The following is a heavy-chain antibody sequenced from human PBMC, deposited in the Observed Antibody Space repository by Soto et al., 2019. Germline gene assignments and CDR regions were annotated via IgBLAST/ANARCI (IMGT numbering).Heavy chain of an antibody. Sequence: QVQLVQSGAEVKKPGASVKVSCKASGYTFTSYGISWVRQAPGQGLEGMGWISANNGNTNYAQKIQGRVTMTTDTSTSTAYMELRSMRSDDTAVYYCARDGRYSGSYGGYYFDYWGQGTLVTVSP. J-gene: IGHJ4*02. CDR1: GYTFTSYG. CDR3: ARDGRYSGSYGGYYFDY. D-gene: IGHD1-26*01. V-gene: IGHV1-18*01. CDR2: ISANNGNT.